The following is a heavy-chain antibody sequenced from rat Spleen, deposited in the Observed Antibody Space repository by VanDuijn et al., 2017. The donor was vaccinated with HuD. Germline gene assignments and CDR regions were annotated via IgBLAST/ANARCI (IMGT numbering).Heavy chain of an antibody. CDR1: GLTFSRYY. V-gene: IGHV5-27*01. CDR3: TREETLYWYFDF. D-gene: IGHD3-4*01. J-gene: IGHJ1*01. CDR2: ITTGGGST. Sequence: EVQPVESGGGLVQPGRSLRLSCAASGLTFSRYYMAWVRQAPTKGLEWVAYITTGGGSTYYRDSVKGRFTISRDNAKSILYLQMNSLRSEDTATYYCTREETLYWYFDFWGPGTMVTVSS.